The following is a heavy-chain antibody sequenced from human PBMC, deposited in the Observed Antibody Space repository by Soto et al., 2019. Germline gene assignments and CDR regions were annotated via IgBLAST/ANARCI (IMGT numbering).Heavy chain of an antibody. CDR1: GGSISSSSYY. V-gene: IGHV4-39*01. D-gene: IGHD3-9*01. Sequence: PSETLSLTCTVSGGSISSSSYYWGWIRQPPGKGLEWIGSIYYSGSTYYNPSLKSRVTISVDTSKNQFSLKLSSVTAADTAVYYCARIGDILTGYYLDYWGQGTLVTVSS. J-gene: IGHJ4*02. CDR2: IYYSGST. CDR3: ARIGDILTGYYLDY.